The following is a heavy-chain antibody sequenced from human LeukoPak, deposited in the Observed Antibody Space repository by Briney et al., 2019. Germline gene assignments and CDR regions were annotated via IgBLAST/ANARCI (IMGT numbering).Heavy chain of an antibody. CDR3: ARGGGYSGYVSLDY. V-gene: IGHV3-66*02. CDR1: GFTLSSYS. D-gene: IGHD5-12*01. CDR2: IYSGGST. J-gene: IGHJ4*02. Sequence: GGSLRLSCEASGFTLSSYSMSWVRQAPGKGLEWVSVIYSGGSTYYADSVKGRFTISRDNSKNMLYLQMNRLRAEDTAVYYCARGGGYSGYVSLDYWGQGTLVTVSS.